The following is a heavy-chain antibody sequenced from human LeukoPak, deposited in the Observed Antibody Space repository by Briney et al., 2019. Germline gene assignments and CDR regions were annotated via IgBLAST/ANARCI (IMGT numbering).Heavy chain of an antibody. CDR3: AGTIAARGSDY. D-gene: IGHD6-6*01. CDR2: ISTDGSSI. V-gene: IGHV3-74*01. CDR1: GFTFSSYW. Sequence: GGSLRLSCAASGFTFSSYWMHWVRQTPGRGLVWVSRISTDGSSISYADSVKGRFTISRDNAKNTLYLQMNSLRAEDTAVYYCAGTIAARGSDYWGQGTLVTVSS. J-gene: IGHJ4*02.